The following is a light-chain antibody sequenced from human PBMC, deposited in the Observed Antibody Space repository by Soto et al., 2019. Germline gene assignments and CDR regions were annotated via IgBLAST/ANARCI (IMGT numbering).Light chain of an antibody. CDR1: QSVSDNY. CDR2: GAS. J-gene: IGKJ4*01. CDR3: QHYYSSQLHVSSPLT. Sequence: DNVLTQSPGTLSLSPGERATLSCRASQSVSDNYVAWYQQTPRQATRLLVYGASSRATGIPDRFSGRGSGTNFTLIVTRLEPEDSAVDYCQHYYSSQLHVSSPLTFGGGTKVEIK. V-gene: IGKV3-20*01.